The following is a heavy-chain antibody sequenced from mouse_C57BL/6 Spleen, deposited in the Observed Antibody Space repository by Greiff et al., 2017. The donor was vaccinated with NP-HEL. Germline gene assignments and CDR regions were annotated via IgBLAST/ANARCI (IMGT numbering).Heavy chain of an antibody. Sequence: VHVKQSGGGLVKPGGSLKLSCAASGFTFSSYAMSWVRQTPEKRLEWVATISDGGSYTYYPDNVKGRFTISRDNAKNNLYLQMSHLKSEDTAMYYCARVYDYDGAYWGQGTLVTVSA. J-gene: IGHJ3*01. CDR1: GFTFSSYA. V-gene: IGHV5-4*01. CDR3: ARVYDYDGAY. D-gene: IGHD2-4*01. CDR2: ISDGGSYT.